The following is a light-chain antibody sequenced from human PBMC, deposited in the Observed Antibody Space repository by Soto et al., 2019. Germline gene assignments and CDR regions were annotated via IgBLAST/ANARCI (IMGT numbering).Light chain of an antibody. CDR1: SSDVGAYNY. V-gene: IGLV2-11*01. Sequence: QSALTQPRSVSGSPGQSVTISCTGTSSDVGAYNYVSWYQQHPGKAPKLMIYDVSKRPSGVPDRFSGSKSGNTASLTISGLQAEDEADYYCCSYAGSYTHYVFGTGTKFTVL. J-gene: IGLJ1*01. CDR2: DVS. CDR3: CSYAGSYTHYV.